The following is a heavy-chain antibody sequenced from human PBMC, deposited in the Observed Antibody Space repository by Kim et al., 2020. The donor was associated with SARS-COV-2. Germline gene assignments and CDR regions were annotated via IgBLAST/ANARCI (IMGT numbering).Heavy chain of an antibody. CDR3: SRHLRKGSSWYSAWGY. V-gene: IGHV4-34*01. CDR1: GGSFSGYY. D-gene: IGHD6-13*01. Sequence: SETLSLTCAVYGGSFSGYYWSWIRQPPGKGLEWIGEINHSGSTNYNPSLNSRVTISVNTSKNQFSLKLSSVTAADTAVSYCSRHLRKGSSWYSAWGYWG. J-gene: IGHJ4*01. CDR2: INHSGST.